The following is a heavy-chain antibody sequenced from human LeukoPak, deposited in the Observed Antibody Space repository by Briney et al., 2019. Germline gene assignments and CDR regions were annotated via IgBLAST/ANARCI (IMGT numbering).Heavy chain of an antibody. D-gene: IGHD6-19*01. CDR3: ARMAGTANFDY. J-gene: IGHJ4*02. V-gene: IGHV3-21*01. CDR1: GFTFSSYS. CDR2: ISSSSSYI. Sequence: AGGSLRLSCAASGFTFSSYSMNWVRQAPGKGLEWVSSISSSSSYIYYADSVKSRFTISRDNAKNSLYLQMNSVRAEDTAVYYCARMAGTANFDYWGQGTLVTVSS.